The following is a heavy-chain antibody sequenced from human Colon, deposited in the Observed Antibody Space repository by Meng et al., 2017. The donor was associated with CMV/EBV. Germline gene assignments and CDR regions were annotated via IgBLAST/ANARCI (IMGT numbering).Heavy chain of an antibody. V-gene: IGHV3-23*01. J-gene: IGHJ6*02. CDR3: AKAKVPAALRYYGMDV. CDR2: ISGSGSST. CDR1: GFTFASSA. D-gene: IGHD2-2*01. Sequence: GESLKISCAASGFTFASSAMTWVRQAPGKGLEWVSFISGSGSSTDYADSVKGRFTISRDNSKNTLYLQMSSLRAEDTAVYYCAKAKVPAALRYYGMDVWGQGTTVTVSS.